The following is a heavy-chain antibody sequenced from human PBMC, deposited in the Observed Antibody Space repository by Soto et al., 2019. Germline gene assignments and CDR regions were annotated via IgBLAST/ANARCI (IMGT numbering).Heavy chain of an antibody. D-gene: IGHD6-19*01. Sequence: VQLVQSGAEVKKPGSSVTVTCKASGGTLNDNVIRWVRQAPGQGLEWMGGITPIFATATRNYSRKCQVRVTIHADESSTTADVELGSLTCADTALYDGASGIAVAFDHWGQGTLVTVSS. V-gene: IGHV1-69*01. CDR3: ASGIAVAFDH. J-gene: IGHJ5*02. CDR1: GGTLNDNV. CDR2: ITPIFATATR.